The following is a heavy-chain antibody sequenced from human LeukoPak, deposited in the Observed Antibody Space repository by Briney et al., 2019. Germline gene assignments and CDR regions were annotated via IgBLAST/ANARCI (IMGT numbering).Heavy chain of an antibody. CDR1: GGSISSGGYS. CDR3: ARGQYYYGSGSFWFDP. J-gene: IGHJ5*02. CDR2: IYHSGST. Sequence: SSETLSLTCAVSGGSISSGGYSWSWIRQPPGKGLEWIGHIYHSGSTYYNPSLKSRVTISVDRSKNQFSLKLSSVTAADTAVYYCARGQYYYGSGSFWFDPWGQGTLVTVSS. D-gene: IGHD3-10*01. V-gene: IGHV4-30-2*01.